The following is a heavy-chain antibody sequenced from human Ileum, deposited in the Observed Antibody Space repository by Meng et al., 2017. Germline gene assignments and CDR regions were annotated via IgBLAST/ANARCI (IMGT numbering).Heavy chain of an antibody. J-gene: IGHJ4*02. V-gene: IGHV4-34*01. CDR3: ARAWSSSWSFLDF. CDR1: GGSFSGYY. D-gene: IGHD6-13*01. Sequence: QVQLRQLGAGRLKPSETLSLTCAVSGGSFSGYYWTWIRQSPGKGLEWIGEINRGGNTNYNPSLKSRITMSVDTSKNQFFLNLTSVTPADTAVYYCARAWSSSWSFLDFWGQGGLVTVSS. CDR2: INRGGNT.